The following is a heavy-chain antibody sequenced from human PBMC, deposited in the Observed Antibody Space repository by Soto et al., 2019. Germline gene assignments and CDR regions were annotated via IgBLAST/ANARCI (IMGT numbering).Heavy chain of an antibody. CDR1: GGTFSSYT. CDR2: IIPILGIA. V-gene: IGHV1-69*04. CDR3: AREIRPAPLYYYYMDV. J-gene: IGHJ6*03. D-gene: IGHD2-2*01. Sequence: SVKVSCKASGGTFSSYTISWVRQAPGQGLEWMGRIIPILGIANYAQKFQGRVTITADKSTSTAYMELSSLRSEDTAVYYCAREIRPAPLYYYYMDVWGKGTTVTVSS.